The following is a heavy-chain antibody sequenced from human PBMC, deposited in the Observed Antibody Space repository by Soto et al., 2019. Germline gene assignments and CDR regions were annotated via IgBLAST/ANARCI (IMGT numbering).Heavy chain of an antibody. CDR1: GGSISSGGYY. J-gene: IGHJ4*02. CDR3: ARDRGGYSGYDYMFDFDY. CDR2: IYYSGST. Sequence: PSETLSLTCTVSGGSISSGGYYWSWIRQHPGKGLEWIGYIYYSGSTYYNPSLKSRVTISVETSKNQFSLKLSFVTAADTAVYYCARDRGGYSGYDYMFDFDYRGQGTLVTAS. D-gene: IGHD5-12*01. V-gene: IGHV4-31*03.